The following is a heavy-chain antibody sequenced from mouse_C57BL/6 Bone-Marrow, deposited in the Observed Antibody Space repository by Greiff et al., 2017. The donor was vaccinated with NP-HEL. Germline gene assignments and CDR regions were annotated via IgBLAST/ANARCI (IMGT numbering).Heavy chain of an antibody. CDR3: ARIYYGNYWFAY. V-gene: IGHV5-17*01. D-gene: IGHD2-1*01. J-gene: IGHJ3*01. Sequence: VQLKESGGGLVKPGGSLKLSCAASGFTFSDYGMHWVRQAPEKGLEWVAYISSGSSTIYYADTVKGRFTISRDNAKNTLFLQMTSLRSEDTAMYYCARIYYGNYWFAYWGQGTLVTVSA. CDR2: ISSGSSTI. CDR1: GFTFSDYG.